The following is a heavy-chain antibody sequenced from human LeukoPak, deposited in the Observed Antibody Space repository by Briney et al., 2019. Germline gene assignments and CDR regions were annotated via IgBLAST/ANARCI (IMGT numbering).Heavy chain of an antibody. CDR2: TSSSRRYT. D-gene: IGHD3-10*01. J-gene: IGHJ4*02. CDR1: GFTFRDYY. Sequence: GGSLRLSCAASGFTFRDYYMTWIRQTPGKGLQWVSYTSSSRRYTNYTDSVKGRFIISRDNAKNSLYLQMNSLRAEDTAVYYCARDQRFGGLYRALDYWGQEILVTVSS. V-gene: IGHV3-11*06. CDR3: ARDQRFGGLYRALDY.